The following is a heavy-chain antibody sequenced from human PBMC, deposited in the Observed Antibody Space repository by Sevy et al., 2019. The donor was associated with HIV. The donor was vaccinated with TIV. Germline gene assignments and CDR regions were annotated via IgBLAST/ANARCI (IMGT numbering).Heavy chain of an antibody. Sequence: GESLKISCKGSGYRFTSYWIGWVRQMPGKGLEWMGIVYPDDSDIRYSPSFQGQVTISADKSINTAYLQCSSLKASDTAMYFCARRVYDSSGYPQYYFDYWGQGTLVTVSS. J-gene: IGHJ4*02. CDR2: VYPDDSDI. D-gene: IGHD3-22*01. CDR3: ARRVYDSSGYPQYYFDY. V-gene: IGHV5-51*01. CDR1: GYRFTSYW.